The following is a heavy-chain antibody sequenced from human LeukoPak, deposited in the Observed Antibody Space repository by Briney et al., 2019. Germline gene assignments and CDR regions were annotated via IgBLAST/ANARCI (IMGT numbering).Heavy chain of an antibody. V-gene: IGHV4-39*01. CDR2: IYYSGST. J-gene: IGHJ4*02. Sequence: SETLSLTCTVSGGSISSSSYYWGWIRQPPGKGLEWIGSIYYSGSTYFNPSLKNRLTISVDTSKNQFSLRLYSVTAADTAVYYCARLIGMATSYFDYWGQGTLVTVSS. CDR3: ARLIGMATSYFDY. CDR1: GGSISSSSYY. D-gene: IGHD5-24*01.